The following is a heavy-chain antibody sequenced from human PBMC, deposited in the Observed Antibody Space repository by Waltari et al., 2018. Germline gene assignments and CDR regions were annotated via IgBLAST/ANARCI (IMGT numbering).Heavy chain of an antibody. CDR2: ISWDGGST. V-gene: IGHV3-43D*04. J-gene: IGHJ4*02. CDR1: GFTFDDYA. CDR3: AKVGYGENDKAPYFDY. D-gene: IGHD4-17*01. Sequence: EVQLVESGGVVVQPGGSLRLSCAASGFTFDDYAMHWVRQAPGKGLEWVSLISWDGGSTYYADSVKGRFTISRDNSKNSLYLQMNSLRAEDTALYYCAKVGYGENDKAPYFDYWGQGTLVTVSS.